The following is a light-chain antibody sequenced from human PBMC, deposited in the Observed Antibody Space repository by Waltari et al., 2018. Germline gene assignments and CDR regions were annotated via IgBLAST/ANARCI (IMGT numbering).Light chain of an antibody. J-gene: IGKJ5*01. Sequence: EIVLAQSPATLSLSPGERATLSCRASPSLSSYLAWYQQKPGRAPSLLIYDASHRATGIPARFSGSGAGTDFTLTISSLEPEDFAVYYCQQRSKWPPTFGQGTRLEIK. CDR3: QQRSKWPPT. V-gene: IGKV3-11*01. CDR2: DAS. CDR1: PSLSSY.